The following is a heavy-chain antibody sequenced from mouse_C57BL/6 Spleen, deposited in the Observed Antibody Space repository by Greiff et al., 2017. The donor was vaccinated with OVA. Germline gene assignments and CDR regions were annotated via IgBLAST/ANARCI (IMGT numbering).Heavy chain of an antibody. CDR2: INYDGSST. CDR1: GFTFSDYY. J-gene: IGHJ4*01. CDR3: ARAVSYYYGSSYYAMDY. V-gene: IGHV5-16*01. D-gene: IGHD1-1*01. Sequence: EVKLMESEGGLVQPGSSMKLSCTASGFTFSDYYMAWVRQVPEKGLEWVANINYDGSSTYYLDSLKSRFIISRDNAKNILYLQMSSLKSEDTATYYCARAVSYYYGSSYYAMDYWGQGTSVTVSS.